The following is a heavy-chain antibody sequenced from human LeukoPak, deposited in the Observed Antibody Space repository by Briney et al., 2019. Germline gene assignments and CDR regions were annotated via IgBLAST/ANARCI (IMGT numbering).Heavy chain of an antibody. J-gene: IGHJ3*02. CDR2: ISTYNGNT. D-gene: IGHD3-3*01. Sequence: ASVKVSCKGSGYNFDRYGVNWVRQAPGQGLEWVGWISTYNGNTFYAQKFEGRVSMTTDTSTNTAYMELRSLRSDDTAVYYCARGTLDYYDFWSGYYTKAFDIWGQGTMVTVSS. CDR3: ARGTLDYYDFWSGYYTKAFDI. CDR1: GYNFDRYG. V-gene: IGHV1-18*04.